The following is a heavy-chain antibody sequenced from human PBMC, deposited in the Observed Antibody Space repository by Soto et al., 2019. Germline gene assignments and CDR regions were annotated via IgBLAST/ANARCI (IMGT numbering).Heavy chain of an antibody. D-gene: IGHD4-17*01. Sequence: VGSLRLSCAASGFTFSDYAMSWVRQAPGKGLEWVSAISGSGGSTYYADSVKGRFTISRDNSKNTLYLQMNSLRAEDTAVYYCAKPAWDYGGNFDYWGQGTLVTVSS. CDR1: GFTFSDYA. V-gene: IGHV3-23*01. J-gene: IGHJ4*02. CDR2: ISGSGGST. CDR3: AKPAWDYGGNFDY.